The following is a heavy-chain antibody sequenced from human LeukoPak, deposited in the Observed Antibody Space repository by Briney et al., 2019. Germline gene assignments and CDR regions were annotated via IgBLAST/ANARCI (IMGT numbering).Heavy chain of an antibody. Sequence: GRSQRLSCAASGFTFSNHAMHWVRQSPGKGLEWVAVISYDGIKKYYADFVKGRFTISRDNSKNTLYLHMSSLRPEDTAVYYCAKGLDYYGSGSYYGVTPGFDSWGQGTLVTVSS. CDR3: AKGLDYYGSGSYYGVTPGFDS. J-gene: IGHJ4*02. V-gene: IGHV3-30*18. CDR2: ISYDGIKK. D-gene: IGHD3-10*01. CDR1: GFTFSNHA.